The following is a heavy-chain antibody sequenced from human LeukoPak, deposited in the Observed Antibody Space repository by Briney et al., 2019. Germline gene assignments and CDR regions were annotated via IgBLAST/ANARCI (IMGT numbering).Heavy chain of an antibody. CDR3: ARDSGSSPTFGY. Sequence: SETLSRTCTVSGGSISNSFWSWIRQPPGKGLEWIAYIYYTGNTKYNPSLKSRVTISVDTSKNQFSLRLSSVTAEDTAVYYCARDSGSSPTFGYWGQGTLVTVSS. CDR1: GGSISNSF. V-gene: IGHV4-59*01. J-gene: IGHJ4*02. CDR2: IYYTGNT. D-gene: IGHD1-26*01.